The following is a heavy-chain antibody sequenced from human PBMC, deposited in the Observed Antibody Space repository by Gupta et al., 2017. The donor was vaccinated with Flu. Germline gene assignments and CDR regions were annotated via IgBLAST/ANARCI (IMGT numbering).Heavy chain of an antibody. CDR2: VNHSGST. V-gene: IGHV4-34*01. Sequence: IRQSPGKGLEWIGEVNHSGSTNYNPSLKSRVTMSADMSKSQFSLKLSSVSAADTAVYYCARGRRRATYSDTTGQVYYFDFWGQGTLATVSS. J-gene: IGHJ4*02. CDR3: ARGRRRATYSDTTGQVYYFDF. D-gene: IGHD3-22*01.